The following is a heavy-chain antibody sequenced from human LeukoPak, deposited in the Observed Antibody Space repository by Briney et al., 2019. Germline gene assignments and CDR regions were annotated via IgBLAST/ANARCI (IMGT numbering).Heavy chain of an antibody. J-gene: IGHJ3*02. CDR3: ARGGRWELPRPYAFDI. CDR2: ISAYNAHT. D-gene: IGHD1-26*01. V-gene: IGHV1-18*01. CDR1: GYTFTSYG. Sequence: GASVKVSCKASGYTFTSYGISWVRQAPGQGLEWMGWISAYNAHTNYAQNLQARVTMTTDTSASTAYMELRILRSDDTAVYYCARGGRWELPRPYAFDIWGQGTMVTVSS.